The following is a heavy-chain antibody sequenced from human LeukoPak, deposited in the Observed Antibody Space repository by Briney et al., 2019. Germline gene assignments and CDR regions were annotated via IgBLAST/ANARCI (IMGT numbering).Heavy chain of an antibody. CDR2: INHSGST. V-gene: IGHV4-34*01. J-gene: IGHJ4*02. Sequence: SETLSLTCAVYGGSFSGYYWSWIRQPPGRGLEWIGEINHSGSTNYNPSLKSRVTISVDTSKNQFSLKLSSVTAADTAVYYCARGASYYAPFDYWGQGTLVTVSS. CDR3: ARGASYYAPFDY. CDR1: GGSFSGYY. D-gene: IGHD3-10*01.